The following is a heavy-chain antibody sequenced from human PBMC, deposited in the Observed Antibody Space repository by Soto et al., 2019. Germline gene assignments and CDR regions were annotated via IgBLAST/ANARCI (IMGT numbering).Heavy chain of an antibody. Sequence: GGSLRLSCAASGFTFSNAWMNWVRQAPGKGLEWVGRIKSKTDGGTTDYAAPVKGRFTISRDDSKNTLYLQMNSLKTEDTAVYYCTPATVTTKGAEYFQHWGQGTLVTVSS. D-gene: IGHD4-4*01. J-gene: IGHJ1*01. V-gene: IGHV3-15*07. CDR3: TPATVTTKGAEYFQH. CDR1: GFTFSNAW. CDR2: IKSKTDGGTT.